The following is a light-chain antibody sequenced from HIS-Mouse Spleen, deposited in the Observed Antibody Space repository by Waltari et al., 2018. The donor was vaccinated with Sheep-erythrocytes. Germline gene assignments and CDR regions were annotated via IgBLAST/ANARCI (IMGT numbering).Light chain of an antibody. V-gene: IGKV1-33*01. Sequence: DIQMTQSPSPLSASVGHRVTITCQASQDISNYLNWYQQKPGKAPKLLIYDASNLETGVPSRFSGSGSGTDFTLTISSLQPEDFATYYCQQANSFPPTFGQGTKVEIK. CDR3: QQANSFPPT. CDR1: QDISNY. CDR2: DAS. J-gene: IGKJ1*01.